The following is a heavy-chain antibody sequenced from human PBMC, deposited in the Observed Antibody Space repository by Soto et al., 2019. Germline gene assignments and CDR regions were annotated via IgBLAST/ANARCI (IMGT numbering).Heavy chain of an antibody. J-gene: IGHJ4*02. Sequence: VESGGGLMKPGGSLRLSCVASRFTFSDAWMSWLRQAPGKGLEWVGRIKSKPDGGTTDLAAPVKGRFIVSRDNSKNTMYLQMDRLETEDTAVYYCSSGGHYFGDWGQGTLVTVSS. V-gene: IGHV3-15*01. D-gene: IGHD3-10*01. CDR1: RFTFSDAW. CDR2: IKSKPDGGTT. CDR3: SSGGHYFGD.